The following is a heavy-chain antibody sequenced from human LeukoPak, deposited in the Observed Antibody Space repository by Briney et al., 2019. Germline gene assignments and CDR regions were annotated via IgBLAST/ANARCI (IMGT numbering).Heavy chain of an antibody. J-gene: IGHJ4*02. CDR3: ARDRVLELRGAVAGSPVY. Sequence: GASVKVSCKASGYTFTGYDINWVRQATGQGLEWMGWMNPNSGNTNYAQKFQGRVTMTRDTSISTAYMELSRLRSDDTAVYYCARDRVLELRGAVAGSPVYWGQGTLVTVSS. V-gene: IGHV1-2*02. D-gene: IGHD6-19*01. CDR1: GYTFTGYD. CDR2: MNPNSGNT.